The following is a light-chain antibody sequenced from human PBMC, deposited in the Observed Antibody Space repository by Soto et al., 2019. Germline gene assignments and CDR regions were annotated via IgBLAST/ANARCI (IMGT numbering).Light chain of an antibody. CDR1: QSVRSW. J-gene: IGKJ4*01. Sequence: DIQMTQSPATLSASVGASVTITGRASQSVRSWLAWYQQKPGTAPKLLIFDASRLESGVPSRFSGSASGTEFTLTISSLQPDDFATYYCQQYDNYPLTFGGGTKVDIK. V-gene: IGKV1-5*01. CDR3: QQYDNYPLT. CDR2: DAS.